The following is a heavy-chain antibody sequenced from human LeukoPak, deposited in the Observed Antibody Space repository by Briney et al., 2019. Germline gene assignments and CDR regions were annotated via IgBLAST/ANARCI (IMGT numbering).Heavy chain of an antibody. J-gene: IGHJ6*02. CDR1: GGSISSSSYY. V-gene: IGHV4-39*01. Sequence: SETLSLTCTVSGGSISSSSYYWGWIRQPPGKGLEWIGSIYYSGSTYYNPSLKSRVTISVDTSKNQFSLKLSSVTAADTAVYYCARGLAYYDFWSGYYVGYYGMDVWGQGTTVTVSS. CDR3: ARGLAYYDFWSGYYVGYYGMDV. D-gene: IGHD3-3*01. CDR2: IYYSGST.